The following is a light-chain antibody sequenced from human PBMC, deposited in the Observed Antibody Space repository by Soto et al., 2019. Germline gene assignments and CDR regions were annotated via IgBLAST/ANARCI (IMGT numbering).Light chain of an antibody. V-gene: IGKV1-5*03. Sequence: DIQMTHSPSTLSASVGDRVTITCRASQSIRSWLAWYQQKPGKAPKALIYKASSLESGVPSRFSGSGSGTEFTLTISSLQPDDFATYYCQQYENYPVTFGGWTKVEIK. CDR1: QSIRSW. CDR2: KAS. CDR3: QQYENYPVT. J-gene: IGKJ4*01.